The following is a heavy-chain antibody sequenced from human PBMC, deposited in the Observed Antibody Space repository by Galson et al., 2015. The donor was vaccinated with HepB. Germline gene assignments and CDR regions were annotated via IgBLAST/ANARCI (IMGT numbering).Heavy chain of an antibody. D-gene: IGHD3-22*01. CDR3: ARDHSSGYWEYFDY. CDR2: ISAYNGNT. Sequence: SVKVSCKASGYTFTSYGISWVRQAPGQGLEWMGWISAYNGNTDYAQKLQGRVTMTTDTSTSTAYMELRSLRSDDTAVYYCARDHSSGYWEYFDYWGQGTLVTVSS. J-gene: IGHJ4*02. CDR1: GYTFTSYG. V-gene: IGHV1-18*01.